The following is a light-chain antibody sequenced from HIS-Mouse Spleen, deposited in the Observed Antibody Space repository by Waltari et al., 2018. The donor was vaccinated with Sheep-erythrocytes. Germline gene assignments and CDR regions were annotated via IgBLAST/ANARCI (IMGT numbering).Light chain of an antibody. CDR3: VAWDDSLNGVV. J-gene: IGLJ2*01. CDR2: YDD. V-gene: IGLV1-36*01. CDR1: SSNIGNNA. Sequence: QSVLTQPPSVSEAPRQRVTISCSGSSSNIGNNAVNWYQQLPGTAPKLLIYYDDLMPSGVSDRFSGSKSGPSASLAISGLQSEDEADYYCVAWDDSLNGVVFGGGTKLTVL.